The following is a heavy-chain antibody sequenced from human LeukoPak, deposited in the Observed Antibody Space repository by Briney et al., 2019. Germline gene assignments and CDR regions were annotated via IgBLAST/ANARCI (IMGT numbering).Heavy chain of an antibody. CDR1: GGSISSYY. D-gene: IGHD3-22*01. CDR2: IYNSGST. V-gene: IGHV4-59*08. CDR3: ASSGRYYEGSGNYYVVY. J-gene: IGHJ4*02. Sequence: SETLSLTCTVSGGSISSYYWSWIRRPPGQGLEWSGYIYNSGSTNYNPSLKSRVTISVDTSKTQFSLKLRSVTAAATAVYDCASSGRYYEGSGNYYVVYWGRGTLATVSS.